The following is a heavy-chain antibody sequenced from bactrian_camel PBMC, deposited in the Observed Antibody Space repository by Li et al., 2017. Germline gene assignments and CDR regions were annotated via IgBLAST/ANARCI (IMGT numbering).Heavy chain of an antibody. Sequence: DVQLVESGGGSVQAGESLRLSCDTSGYTYSSDCMAWFRQAPGKEREGIAAIYGRGGNAAYADSVKGRFTISRDKNTVFLQMNSLKPEDTAMYYCASGPTRTYRRINSAAGYNGWGQGTQVTVS. CDR2: IYGRGGNA. D-gene: IGHD3*01. V-gene: IGHV3S40*01. CDR1: GYTYSSDC. J-gene: IGHJ4*01. CDR3: ASGPTRTYRRINSAAGYNG.